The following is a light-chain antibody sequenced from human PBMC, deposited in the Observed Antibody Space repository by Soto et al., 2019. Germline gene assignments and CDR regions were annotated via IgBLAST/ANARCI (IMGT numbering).Light chain of an antibody. V-gene: IGKV4-1*01. CDR1: QSVLYSSTNKNY. CDR2: WAS. CDR3: QQYYSSPRT. Sequence: DIVMTQSPDSLAVSLGERATINCKPSQSVLYSSTNKNYLAWYQQKAGQPPKLLIYWASTRESGVPDRISGSGSGTDFTLTISSLQAEDLAVYYCQQYYSSPRTFGQGTKMEI. J-gene: IGKJ2*01.